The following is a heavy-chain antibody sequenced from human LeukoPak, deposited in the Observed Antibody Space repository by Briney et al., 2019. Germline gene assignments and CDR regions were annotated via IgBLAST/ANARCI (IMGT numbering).Heavy chain of an antibody. V-gene: IGHV3-30*18. D-gene: IGHD3-10*01. CDR3: AKVGSSMAIDY. J-gene: IGHJ4*02. Sequence: PGGSLRLSCAASGFTFSSYGMHWVRQAPGKGLEWVAVISYDGSNKYYADSVKGRSTISRDNSKNTLYLQMNSLRAEDTAVYYCAKVGSSMAIDYWGQGTLVTVSS. CDR1: GFTFSSYG. CDR2: ISYDGSNK.